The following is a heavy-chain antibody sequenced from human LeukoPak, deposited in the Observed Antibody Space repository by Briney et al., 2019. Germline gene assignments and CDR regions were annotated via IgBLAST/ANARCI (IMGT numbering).Heavy chain of an antibody. CDR3: ARGAWYFDY. Sequence: SETLSLTCTVSGGSISSYYWSWIRQPPGKGLEWIGYIYYSGSTNYNPPLKSRVTISVDTSKNQFSLKLSSVTAADTAVYYCARGAWYFDYWGQGTLVTVSS. J-gene: IGHJ4*02. D-gene: IGHD1-26*01. V-gene: IGHV4-59*01. CDR2: IYYSGST. CDR1: GGSISSYY.